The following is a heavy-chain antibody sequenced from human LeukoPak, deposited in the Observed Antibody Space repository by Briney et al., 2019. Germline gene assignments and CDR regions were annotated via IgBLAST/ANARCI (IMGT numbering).Heavy chain of an antibody. CDR1: GFTFSSYA. CDR2: ISYDGSNK. CDR3: ARPLLWLRQASDY. V-gene: IGHV3-30-3*01. J-gene: IGHJ4*02. Sequence: PGGSLRLSCAASGFTFSSYAMHWVRQAPGKGLEWVAVISYDGSNKYYADSVKGRFTISRDNSKNTLYLQVNSLRAEDTAVYYCARPLLWLRQASDYWGQGTLVTVSS. D-gene: IGHD5-18*01.